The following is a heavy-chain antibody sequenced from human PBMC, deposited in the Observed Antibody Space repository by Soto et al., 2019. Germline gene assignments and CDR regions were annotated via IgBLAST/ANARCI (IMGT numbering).Heavy chain of an antibody. CDR3: DRITNPVPNPLTVFDY. CDR1: GGSISSSSYY. J-gene: IGHJ4*02. V-gene: IGHV4-39*01. Sequence: SETLSLTCTVSGGSISSSSYYWGWIRQPPGKGLEWIGSIYYSGSTYYNPSLKSRVTISVDTSKNQFSLKLSSVTAADTAVYYRDRITNPVPNPLTVFDYWGQGTLVTVSS. CDR2: IYYSGST. D-gene: IGHD7-27*01.